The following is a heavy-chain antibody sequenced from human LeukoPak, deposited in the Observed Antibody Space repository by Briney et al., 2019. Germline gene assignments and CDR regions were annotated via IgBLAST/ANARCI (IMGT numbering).Heavy chain of an antibody. CDR3: AKDPTILGDSGYDSVWFDP. V-gene: IGHV3-23*01. CDR1: GFTFSSYA. J-gene: IGHJ5*02. Sequence: PGGSLRLSCAASGFTFSSYAMNWVRQAPGKGLEWVSSISAGGGTTYYVDSVKGRFAISRDNSKNILYLQMNSLRAEDTAVYYCAKDPTILGDSGYDSVWFDPWGQGTLVTVSS. CDR2: ISAGGGTT. D-gene: IGHD5-12*01.